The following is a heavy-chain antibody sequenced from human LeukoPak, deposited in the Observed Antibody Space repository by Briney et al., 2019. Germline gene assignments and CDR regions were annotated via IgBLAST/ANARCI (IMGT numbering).Heavy chain of an antibody. CDR3: ARGRRDGYNFYWYFDL. CDR2: IFSRGNT. CDR1: GGSISSDY. D-gene: IGHD5-24*01. Sequence: SETLSLTCTVSGGSISSDYWCWLRQPPGKGPEWIGNIFSRGNTNYNPSLKRRVTISRDTSKNQFSLRLSSVTAADTAVYYCARGRRDGYNFYWYFDLWGRGTRVTVSS. V-gene: IGHV4-4*09. J-gene: IGHJ2*01.